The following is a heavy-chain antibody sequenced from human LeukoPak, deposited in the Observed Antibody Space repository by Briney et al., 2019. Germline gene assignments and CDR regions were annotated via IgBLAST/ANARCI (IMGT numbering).Heavy chain of an antibody. D-gene: IGHD6-13*01. J-gene: IGHJ4*02. CDR1: GYTFTSCG. CDR3: ARYPLSYSSNWHYYFDY. V-gene: IGHV1-18*01. CDR2: ISASNGNT. Sequence: ASVKVSCKASGYTFTSCGVSWVRQAPGQGLEWMGWISASNGNTNFAQKLQGRVTLTTDTSTSTAYMELRSLTSDDTAVYYCARYPLSYSSNWHYYFDYWGQGTLLTVSS.